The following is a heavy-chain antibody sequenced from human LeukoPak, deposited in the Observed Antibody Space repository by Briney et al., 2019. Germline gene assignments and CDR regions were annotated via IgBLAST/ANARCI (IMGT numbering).Heavy chain of an antibody. V-gene: IGHV3-23*01. D-gene: IGHD4/OR15-4a*01. CDR3: AKAGLVRGGALDS. Sequence: PGGSLRLSCAASGFTLSSYAMTWVRQAPGKGLEWVSSITGSGDGTSAADSVTGRFSISRDNSKSTLYLQMNSLRVEDTAVYYCAKAGLVRGGALDSWGQGTLVTVSS. CDR1: GFTLSSYA. CDR2: ITGSGDGT. J-gene: IGHJ4*02.